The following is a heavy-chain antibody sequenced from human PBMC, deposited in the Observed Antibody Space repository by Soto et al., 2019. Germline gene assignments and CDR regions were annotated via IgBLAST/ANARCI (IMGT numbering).Heavy chain of an antibody. Sequence: QVQLVQSGADVKKPEASVKVSCKASGYTFTAYYIHWVRQAPGQGLEWMGWINPNSGGTHYAQKFQGSVTMTGDTSLSTAYMELTSLRSDETAVYYCARTNIRGNYFCSLDFWGQWTTITVPS. CDR2: INPNSGGT. CDR3: ARTNIRGNYFCSLDF. V-gene: IGHV1-2*02. J-gene: IGHJ6*03. CDR1: GYTFTAYY. D-gene: IGHD3-16*01.